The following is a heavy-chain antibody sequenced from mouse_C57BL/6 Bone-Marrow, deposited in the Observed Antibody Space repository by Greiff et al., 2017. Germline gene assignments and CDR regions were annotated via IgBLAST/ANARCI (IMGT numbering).Heavy chain of an antibody. CDR3: ARSGRGKDY. V-gene: IGHV14-3*01. D-gene: IGHD2-1*01. CDR1: GFTIKNTY. CDR2: IDPANGNT. J-gene: IGHJ2*01. Sequence: VQLQQSVAELVRPGASVKLSCTASGFTIKNTYMHWVKQRPEQGLEWIGRIDPANGNTKYAPNFQGKATITADTSSNTAYLQLSSLTSEDTPIYYCARSGRGKDYWGQGTTLTVSS.